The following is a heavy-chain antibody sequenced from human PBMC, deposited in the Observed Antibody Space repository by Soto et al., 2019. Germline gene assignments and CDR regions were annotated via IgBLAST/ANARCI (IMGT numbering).Heavy chain of an antibody. J-gene: IGHJ6*03. CDR3: ARLTNHEWSLSRSSSWYVDYYYYMDV. V-gene: IGHV1-18*01. CDR2: ISAYNGNT. CDR1: GYTFTSYG. Sequence: GASVKVSCKASGYTFTSYGISWVRQAPGQGLEWMGWISAYNGNTNYAQKLQGRVTMTTDTSTSTAYMELRSLRSDDTAVYYCARLTNHEWSLSRSSSWYVDYYYYMDVWGKGTTVTVSS. D-gene: IGHD6-13*01.